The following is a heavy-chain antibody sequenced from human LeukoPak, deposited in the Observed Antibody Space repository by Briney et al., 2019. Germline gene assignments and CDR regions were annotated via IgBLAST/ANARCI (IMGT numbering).Heavy chain of an antibody. V-gene: IGHV4-34*01. CDR1: GGSFSGYY. J-gene: IGHJ5*02. CDR3: ARGDRYSGYAPGWFAP. Sequence: SETLSLTCAVYGGSFSGYYWSWIRQPPGKGLEWIGEINHSGSTNYNPSLKSRVTISVDTSKNQFSLKLSSVTAADTAVYYCARGDRYSGYAPGWFAPWGRETLVPVSS. D-gene: IGHD5-12*01. CDR2: INHSGST.